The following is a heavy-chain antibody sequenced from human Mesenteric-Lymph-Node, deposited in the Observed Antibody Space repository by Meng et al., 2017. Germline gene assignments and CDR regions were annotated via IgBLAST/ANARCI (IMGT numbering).Heavy chain of an antibody. V-gene: IGHV1-69*06. CDR1: GGTFTYYA. J-gene: IGHJ4*02. Sequence: QVQLVQSGAEVKKPGASVKVSCKASGGTFTYYALPWVRQAPGQGLEWMGGIIPIFGTPYYAQRFQGRVTITADKSMTSAFLELSSLTPEDTAVYYCVRWDNTGYFFDYWGQGTLVTVSS. CDR3: VRWDNTGYFFDY. CDR2: IIPIFGTP. D-gene: IGHD3-9*01.